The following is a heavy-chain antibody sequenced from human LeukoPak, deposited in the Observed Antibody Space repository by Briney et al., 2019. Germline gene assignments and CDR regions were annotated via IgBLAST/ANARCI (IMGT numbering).Heavy chain of an antibody. D-gene: IGHD6-13*01. J-gene: IGHJ4*02. CDR3: AREEDRYSSSWYYYFDY. V-gene: IGHV4-4*07. CDR2: IYTSGST. Sequence: SETLSLTCTVSGGSISSYYWSWIRQPAGKGLEWIGRIYTSGSTNYNPSLKSRVTISVDTSKNQFSLKLSSVTAADTAVYYCAREEDRYSSSWYYYFDYWGQGTLVTVSS. CDR1: GGSISSYY.